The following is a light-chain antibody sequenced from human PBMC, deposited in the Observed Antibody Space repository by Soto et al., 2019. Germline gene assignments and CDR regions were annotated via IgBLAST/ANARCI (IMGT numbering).Light chain of an antibody. V-gene: IGLV1-47*01. CDR3: AAWDDSLSGWV. CDR1: SSNIGSNF. J-gene: IGLJ3*02. Sequence: QSVLTQPPSASGTPGQRVTLSCSGSSSNIGSNFVYWYQQFPGTAHKLLIYRNNQRPSGVPDRSSGSKSGTSASLAISALAFEDEADYYCAAWDDSLSGWVFGGGTELTVL. CDR2: RNN.